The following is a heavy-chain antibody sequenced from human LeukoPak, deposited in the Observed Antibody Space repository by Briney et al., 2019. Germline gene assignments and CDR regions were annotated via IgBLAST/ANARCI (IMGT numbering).Heavy chain of an antibody. CDR3: ARDKYRGDY. CDR1: GFTFSSYS. Sequence: GGSLRLSCAASGFTFSSYSMNWVRQAPGKGLEWVSYISAGSSTTYYADSVKGRFTVSRDNAKSSLYLQMNSLRAEDTAVYYCARDKYRGDYWGQGTLVTVSS. V-gene: IGHV3-48*01. D-gene: IGHD2/OR15-2a*01. CDR2: ISAGSSTT. J-gene: IGHJ4*02.